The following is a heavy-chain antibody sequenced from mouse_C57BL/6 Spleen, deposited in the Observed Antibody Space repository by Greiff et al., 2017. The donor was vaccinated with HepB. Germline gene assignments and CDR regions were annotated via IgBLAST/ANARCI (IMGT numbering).Heavy chain of an antibody. CDR3: ASYYGSSPWFAY. J-gene: IGHJ3*01. CDR1: GFNIKNTY. V-gene: IGHV14-3*01. CDR2: IDPANGNT. D-gene: IGHD1-1*01. Sequence: EVQLVESVAELVRPGASVKLSCTASGFNIKNTYMHWVKQRPEQGLEWIGRIDPANGNTKYAPKFQGKATITADTSSNTAYLQLSSLTSEDTAIYYCASYYGSSPWFAYWGQGTLVTVSA.